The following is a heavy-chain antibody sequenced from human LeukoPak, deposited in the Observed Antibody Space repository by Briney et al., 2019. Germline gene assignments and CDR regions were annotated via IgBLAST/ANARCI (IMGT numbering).Heavy chain of an antibody. J-gene: IGHJ6*03. CDR2: MNPNSGNT. V-gene: IGHV1-8*01. CDR1: GYTFTSYD. D-gene: IGHD1-26*01. CDR3: ARTHSGSFYYYYYYMDV. Sequence: ASVKVSCKASGYTFTSYDINWVRQATGQGLEWMGWMNPNSGNTGYAQKFQGRVTMTRNTSISTAYMELSSVRSEDTAVYYCARTHSGSFYYYYYYMDVWGKGTTVTISS.